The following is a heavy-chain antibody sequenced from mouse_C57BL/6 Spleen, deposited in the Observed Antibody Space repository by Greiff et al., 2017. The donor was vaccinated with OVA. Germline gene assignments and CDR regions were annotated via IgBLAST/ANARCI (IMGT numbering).Heavy chain of an antibody. CDR2: IYPGSGST. D-gene: IGHD1-1*01. CDR3: ARTGITTVVATEYFDY. Sequence: QVQLQQPGAELVKPGASVKMSCKASGYTFTSYWITWVKQRPGQGLEWIGDIYPGSGSTNYNEKFKSKATLTVDTSSSTAYMQLSSLTSEDSAVYYCARTGITTVVATEYFDYWGQGTTLTVSS. V-gene: IGHV1-55*01. J-gene: IGHJ2*01. CDR1: GYTFTSYW.